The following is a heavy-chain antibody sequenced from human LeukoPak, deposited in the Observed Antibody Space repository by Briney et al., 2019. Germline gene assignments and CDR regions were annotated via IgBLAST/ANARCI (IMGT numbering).Heavy chain of an antibody. CDR3: ARQGIVDPHYYMDV. Sequence: PSETLSLTCTVSGGSISSSSYYWGWIRQPPGKGLEWIGTIYYSGSTYYNPSLKSRVTISVDMSKNQFSLKLSSVTAADTAVYHCARQGIVDPHYYMDVWGKGTTVTVSS. D-gene: IGHD2-15*01. V-gene: IGHV4-39*01. J-gene: IGHJ6*03. CDR2: IYYSGST. CDR1: GGSISSSSYY.